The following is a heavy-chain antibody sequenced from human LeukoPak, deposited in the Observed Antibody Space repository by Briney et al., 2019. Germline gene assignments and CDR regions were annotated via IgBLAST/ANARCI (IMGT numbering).Heavy chain of an antibody. Sequence: SETLSLTCTVSGGSISSYYWSWIRQPPGKGLEWIGYIYYSGSTNYNPSLKSRVTISVDTSKNQFSLKLSSVTAADTAVYYCASDRATYGYSYGYWYYYGMDVWGQGTTVTVSS. CDR3: ASDRATYGYSYGYWYYYGMDV. CDR2: IYYSGST. CDR1: GGSISSYY. J-gene: IGHJ6*02. D-gene: IGHD5-18*01. V-gene: IGHV4-59*01.